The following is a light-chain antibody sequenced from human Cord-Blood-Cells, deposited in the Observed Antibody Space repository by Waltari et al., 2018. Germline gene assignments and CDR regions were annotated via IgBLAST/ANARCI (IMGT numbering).Light chain of an antibody. CDR3: QQSYSTPTVT. CDR2: AAS. V-gene: IGKV1-39*01. CDR1: QSISSY. Sequence: DIQMTQSPSSLSASVGDRVTITCRASQSISSYLNGYQQKPGKAPKLLIYAASSLQSGVPSRFSGSGSGTEFTLTISSLQPEDFATYYCQQSYSTPTVTFGGGTRWRSN. J-gene: IGKJ4*01.